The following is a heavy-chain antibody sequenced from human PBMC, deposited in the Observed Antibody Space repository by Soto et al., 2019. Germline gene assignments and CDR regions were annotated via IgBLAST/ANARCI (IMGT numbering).Heavy chain of an antibody. J-gene: IGHJ6*02. CDR2: IYPGDSDT. CDR3: ARFKYCSGGSCYSWYYYYGMDV. D-gene: IGHD2-15*01. CDR1: GYSFTSYW. Sequence: PGESLKISCKGSGYSFTSYWIGWVRQMPGKGLEWMGIIYPGDSDTRYNPSFQGQVTISADKSISTAYLQWSSLKASDTAMYYCARFKYCSGGSCYSWYYYYGMDVWGQGTTVTVSS. V-gene: IGHV5-51*01.